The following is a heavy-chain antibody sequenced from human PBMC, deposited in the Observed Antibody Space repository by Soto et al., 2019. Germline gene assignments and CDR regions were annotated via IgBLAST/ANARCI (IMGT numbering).Heavy chain of an antibody. CDR2: INSDGSST. CDR3: ARDKYNWNYWDQKNWFDP. Sequence: GGSLSLSCAASGFTFSSYWMHWVRQAPGKGLVWVSRINSDGSSTSYADSVKGRFTISRDNAKNTLYLQMNSLRAEDTAVYYCARDKYNWNYWDQKNWFDPWGQGTLVTVSS. D-gene: IGHD1-7*01. CDR1: GFTFSSYW. V-gene: IGHV3-74*01. J-gene: IGHJ5*02.